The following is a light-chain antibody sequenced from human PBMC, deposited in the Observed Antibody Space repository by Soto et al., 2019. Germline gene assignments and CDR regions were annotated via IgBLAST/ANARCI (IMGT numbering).Light chain of an antibody. CDR2: DVT. CDR3: CSYAGSNTGV. CDR1: SSDVGAYNY. V-gene: IGLV2-11*01. J-gene: IGLJ3*02. Sequence: QSALTQPRSVSGSPGQSVAISCTGTSSDVGAYNYVSWYQLHPGKAPKLMIYDVTKRPSGVPDRFSGSKSGNTASLTISGLQAEDEADYYCCSYAGSNTGVFGGGTKLTVL.